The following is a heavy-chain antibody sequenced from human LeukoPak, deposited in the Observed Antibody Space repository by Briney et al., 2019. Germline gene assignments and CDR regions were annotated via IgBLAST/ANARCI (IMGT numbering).Heavy chain of an antibody. CDR2: IRGSGGST. J-gene: IGHJ3*02. D-gene: IGHD2-2*01. Sequence: GGSLTLSCAASGFPFRSYAMSWVRQAPGKGLAWVSAIRGSGGSTYYADPVKGRFNISRDNSKNTLYLQMNSLRAEDTAVYYCAKDIVVVPAATRDAFDIWGQGTMVTVSS. V-gene: IGHV3-23*01. CDR3: AKDIVVVPAATRDAFDI. CDR1: GFPFRSYA.